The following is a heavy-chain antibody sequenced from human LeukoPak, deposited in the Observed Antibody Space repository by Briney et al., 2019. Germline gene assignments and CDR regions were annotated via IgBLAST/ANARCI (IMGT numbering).Heavy chain of an antibody. CDR2: IYYSGST. D-gene: IGHD5-24*01. V-gene: IGHV4-59*01. CDR3: ASLSRATIVGGFDY. CDR1: GGSISSYY. Sequence: SETLSLTCTVSGGSISSYYWSWIRQPPGKGLEWIGYIYYSGSTNYNPSLKSRVTISVDTSKNQFSLKLSSVTAADTAVYYCASLSRATIVGGFDYWGQGTLVTVSS. J-gene: IGHJ4*02.